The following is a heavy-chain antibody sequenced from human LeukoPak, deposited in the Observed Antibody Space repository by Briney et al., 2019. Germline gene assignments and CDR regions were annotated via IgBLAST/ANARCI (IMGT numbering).Heavy chain of an antibody. CDR1: GYTFTGYY. CDR3: ARGLYYDSSGYPTRGY. J-gene: IGHJ4*02. D-gene: IGHD3-22*01. V-gene: IGHV1-2*02. Sequence: ASVKVSCKASGYTFTGYYMHWVRQAPGQGLEWMGWINPNSGGTNYAQKFQGRVTMTRDTSISTGYMELSRLKSDDTAVYYCARGLYYDSSGYPTRGYWGQGTLVTVSS. CDR2: INPNSGGT.